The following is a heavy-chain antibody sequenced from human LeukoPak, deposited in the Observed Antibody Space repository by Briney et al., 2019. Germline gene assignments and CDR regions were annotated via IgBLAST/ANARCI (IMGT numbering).Heavy chain of an antibody. V-gene: IGHV1-8*01. D-gene: IGHD6-6*01. J-gene: IGHJ5*01. CDR3: ARVRIAARLNWFDS. CDR2: MNPNSGNT. Sequence: ASVKVSCKASGYTFTSYDISWVRQATGQGLEWMGWMNPNSGNTGYAQKFQGRVTMTRNTSISTAYMELSSLRSEDTAVYYCARVRIAARLNWFDSWGQGTLVTVSS. CDR1: GYTFTSYD.